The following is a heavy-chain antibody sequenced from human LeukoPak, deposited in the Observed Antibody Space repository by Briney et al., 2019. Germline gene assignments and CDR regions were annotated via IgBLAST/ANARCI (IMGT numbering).Heavy chain of an antibody. CDR3: TTYSNYDYFDY. CDR2: IKSKTDGGTT. D-gene: IGHD4-11*01. Sequence: GGSLRLSCAASGFTFSNAWMSWVRQAPGKGLEWVGRIKSKTDGGTTDYAAPVKGRFTISRDDSKNTLYLQMNSLKTEHTAVYYCTTYSNYDYFDYWGQGTLVTVSS. CDR1: GFTFSNAW. V-gene: IGHV3-15*01. J-gene: IGHJ4*02.